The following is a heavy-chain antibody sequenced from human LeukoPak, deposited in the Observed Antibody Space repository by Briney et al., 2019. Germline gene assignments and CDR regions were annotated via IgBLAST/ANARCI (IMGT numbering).Heavy chain of an antibody. CDR3: ARTNGGYEYN. CDR2: ISAYNGNT. D-gene: IGHD5-12*01. CDR1: GYTFTSYG. V-gene: IGHV1-18*01. Sequence: AASVKVSCKASGYTFTSYGISWVRQAPGQGLEWMGWISAYNGNTNYAQKFQGRLTLTRDTSISTAYMEVSRLKSDDTAVYYCARTNGGYEYNWGQGTRVIVSS. J-gene: IGHJ4*02.